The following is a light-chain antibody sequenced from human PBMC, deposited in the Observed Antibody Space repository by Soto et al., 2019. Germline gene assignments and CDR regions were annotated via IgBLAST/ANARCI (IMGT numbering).Light chain of an antibody. CDR2: DVT. V-gene: IGLV2-11*01. J-gene: IGLJ1*01. Sequence: QPAMTQSRSVSGSPGQSVTISCTGTSSDVGGYNFVSWFQQYPAKAPKLIIFDVTNRPSGVPDRFSGSKSGNTASLTISGLQPDDEADYYCCSYAGRYTNVFGTGTNVTVL. CDR3: CSYAGRYTNV. CDR1: SSDVGGYNF.